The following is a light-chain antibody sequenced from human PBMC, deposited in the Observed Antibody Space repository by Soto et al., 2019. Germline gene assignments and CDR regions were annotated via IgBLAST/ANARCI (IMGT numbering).Light chain of an antibody. Sequence: EIVMTQSPATLSLSPGERATLSCRASQSVYSNLAWYQQKPGQTPRLLIYVSSTRATGIPARFSGGGSGTEFTLTISSLQSEDFADYFCQQYQSWPLTFGGGTKVEIK. CDR2: VSS. J-gene: IGKJ4*01. CDR1: QSVYSN. V-gene: IGKV3-15*01. CDR3: QQYQSWPLT.